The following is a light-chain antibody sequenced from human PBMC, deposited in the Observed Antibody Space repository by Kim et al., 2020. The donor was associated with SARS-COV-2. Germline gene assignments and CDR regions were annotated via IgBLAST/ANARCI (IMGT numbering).Light chain of an antibody. CDR2: DAS. J-gene: IGKJ2*01. CDR1: QSISTV. V-gene: IGKV1-5*01. Sequence: SASVGDRVTNTCRASQSISTVWAWYQQEPGKAPNLVIDDASVLKSGVPSRFSGSGSGTEFTLTISSLQPDDSATYYCQQYNDYPYTFGQDTKLEI. CDR3: QQYNDYPYT.